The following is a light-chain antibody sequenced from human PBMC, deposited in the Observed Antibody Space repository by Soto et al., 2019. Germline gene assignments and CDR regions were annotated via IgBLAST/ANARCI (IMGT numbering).Light chain of an antibody. CDR3: TSYTSSITYV. CDR1: SSDVGGYNF. J-gene: IGLJ1*01. CDR2: DVS. Sequence: SALTQPGSVSGSPGQSITISCTGTSSDVGGYNFVSWYQHHPGKAPKLIIYDVSNRPSGVSNRFSGSKSGNTASLTISGLQAEDEVDYYCTSYTSSITYVFGTGTKVTVL. V-gene: IGLV2-14*03.